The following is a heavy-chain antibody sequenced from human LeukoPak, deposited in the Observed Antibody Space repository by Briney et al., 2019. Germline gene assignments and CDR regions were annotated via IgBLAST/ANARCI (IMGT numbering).Heavy chain of an antibody. Sequence: PSETLSLTCTVSGGSIGTSAYYWNWIRQHPGKGLEWVGFISDSGSTLYNPSLKSRVTISSDTSKNQFSLKLTSVTAADMAVYYCGRGRYSYGWNDSWGQGTLVTVSS. CDR3: GRGRYSYGWNDS. V-gene: IGHV4-31*03. J-gene: IGHJ5*01. CDR1: GGSIGTSAYY. CDR2: ISDSGST. D-gene: IGHD3-16*02.